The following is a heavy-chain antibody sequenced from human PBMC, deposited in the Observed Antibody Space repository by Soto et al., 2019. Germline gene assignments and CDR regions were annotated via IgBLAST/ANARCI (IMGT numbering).Heavy chain of an antibody. J-gene: IGHJ4*02. CDR2: INAGNGNT. V-gene: IGHV1-3*01. D-gene: IGHD6-13*01. CDR3: ARVEYIAAAGIEYYFDY. Sequence: GASVKVSCKASGYTFTSYAMHWVRQAPGQRLEWMGWINAGNGNTKYSQKFQGRVTITRDTSASTAYMELSSLRSEDTAVYYCARVEYIAAAGIEYYFDYWGQGTLVTV. CDR1: GYTFTSYA.